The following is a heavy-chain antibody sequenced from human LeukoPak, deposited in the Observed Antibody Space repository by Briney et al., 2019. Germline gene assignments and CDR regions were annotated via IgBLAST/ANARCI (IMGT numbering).Heavy chain of an antibody. CDR1: GFTFSSYW. V-gene: IGHV3-7*03. CDR2: INHNGNVN. CDR3: ARGDYGDNVDGAFDI. J-gene: IGHJ3*02. D-gene: IGHD4-17*01. Sequence: GGSLRLSCAASGFTFSSYWMNWARQAPGKGLEWVASINHNGNVNYYVDSVKGRFTISRDNAKNSLYLQMSNLRAEDTAVYYCARGDYGDNVDGAFDIWGQGTMVAVSS.